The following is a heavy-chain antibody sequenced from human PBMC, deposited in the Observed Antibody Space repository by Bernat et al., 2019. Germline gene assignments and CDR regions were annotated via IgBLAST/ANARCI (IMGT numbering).Heavy chain of an antibody. Sequence: EVQLVESGGGLVQPGGSLRLSCAASGLTFSSDWMSWVRQAPGKGLEWVANIKGDGSEKYYVDSVEGRFTISRDNAKSSLYLQMNSLRAEDTAVYHCARSRGRMWFTFDYWGQGTLVTVSS. V-gene: IGHV3-7*03. D-gene: IGHD2-21*01. CDR2: IKGDGSEK. CDR3: ARSRGRMWFTFDY. J-gene: IGHJ4*02. CDR1: GLTFSSDW.